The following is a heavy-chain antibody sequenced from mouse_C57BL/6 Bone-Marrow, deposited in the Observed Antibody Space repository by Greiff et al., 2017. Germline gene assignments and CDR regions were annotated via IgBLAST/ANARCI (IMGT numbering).Heavy chain of an antibody. V-gene: IGHV5-6*02. CDR2: ISSGGSYT. CDR3: ARHPTGWYIDV. CDR1: GFTFSSYG. J-gene: IGHJ1*03. Sequence: EVMLVESGGDLVKPGGSLKLSCAASGFTFSSYGMSWVRQTPDKRLEWVATISSGGSYTYYPDSVKGRFTISRDNAKNTLYLQMSSLKSEDTAMYYCARHPTGWYIDVWGTGTTVTVSS. D-gene: IGHD1-1*01.